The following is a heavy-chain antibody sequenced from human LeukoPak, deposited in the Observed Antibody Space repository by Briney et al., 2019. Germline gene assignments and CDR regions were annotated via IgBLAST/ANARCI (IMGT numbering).Heavy chain of an antibody. V-gene: IGHV1-69*05. CDR1: GGTFSSYA. CDR3: ARGGYGDYEVNYFDY. D-gene: IGHD4-17*01. CDR2: IIPIFGTA. J-gene: IGHJ4*02. Sequence: SVKVSCKASGGTFSSYAISWVRQAPGQGLEWMGRIIPIFGTANYAQKFQGRVTITTDESTSTAYMELSSLRSEDTAVYYCARGGYGDYEVNYFDYWGQGTLVTVSS.